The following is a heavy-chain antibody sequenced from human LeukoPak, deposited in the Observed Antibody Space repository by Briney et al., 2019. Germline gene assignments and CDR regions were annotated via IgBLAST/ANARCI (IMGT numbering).Heavy chain of an antibody. CDR1: GVSFSTYY. V-gene: IGHV4-34*01. J-gene: IGHJ4*02. CDR3: ARRVYGSDY. Sequence: SETLSLTCDVSGVSFSTYYWSWIRQSPEKGLEWIGEVNHSGYTNLNPSLKSRVTISVDTSKNQFSLKLSSVTAADTAVYYCARRVYGSDYWGQGTLVTVSS. CDR2: VNHSGYT. D-gene: IGHD4-17*01.